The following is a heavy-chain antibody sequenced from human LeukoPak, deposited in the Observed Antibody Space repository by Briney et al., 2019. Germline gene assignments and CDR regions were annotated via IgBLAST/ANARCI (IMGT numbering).Heavy chain of an antibody. D-gene: IGHD6-25*01. V-gene: IGHV3-74*01. CDR1: GFTFSSYC. CDR2: INSDGTST. Sequence: GGSLRLSCAASGFTFSSYCMHWVRQVPGKGLVWVSRINSDGTSTSHADSVKRRFTISKDNAQNTLYLQMNSLRAEDTAVYYCARSGRYQDYWGQGTLVTVSS. J-gene: IGHJ4*02. CDR3: ARSGRYQDY.